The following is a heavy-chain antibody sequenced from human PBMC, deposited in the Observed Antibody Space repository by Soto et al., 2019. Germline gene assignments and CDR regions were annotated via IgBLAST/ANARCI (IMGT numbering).Heavy chain of an antibody. CDR2: ISAYNGNT. V-gene: IGHV1-18*01. J-gene: IGHJ4*02. CDR3: ARDIWGSYRYRNFDY. CDR1: GYTITSYG. Sequence: ASVKVSCKASGYTITSYGISWVRQNTGQGLEWMGWISAYNGNTNYAQKLQGRVTMTTDTSTSTAYMELRSLRSDDTAVYYCARDIWGSYRYRNFDYWGQGTLVTVSS. D-gene: IGHD3-16*02.